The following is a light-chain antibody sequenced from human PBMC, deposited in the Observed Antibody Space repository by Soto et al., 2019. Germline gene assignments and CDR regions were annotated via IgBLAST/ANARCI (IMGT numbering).Light chain of an antibody. Sequence: IVMTQSPATLSVSPWERATLSCRASQSVSDCLAWYQQKPGQAPRLLIYSASTRATGIPARFSGSGSGTEFTLTISSLQSEDFAVHYCQQYNNWPKMFGQGTKVDIK. CDR1: QSVSDC. CDR3: QQYNNWPKM. CDR2: SAS. J-gene: IGKJ1*01. V-gene: IGKV3-15*01.